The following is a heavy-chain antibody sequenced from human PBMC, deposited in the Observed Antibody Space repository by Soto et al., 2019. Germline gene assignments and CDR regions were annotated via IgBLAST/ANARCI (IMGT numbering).Heavy chain of an antibody. CDR3: AKTGVADWFDP. D-gene: IGHD7-27*01. J-gene: IGHJ5*02. CDR2: IYFADSDT. V-gene: IGHV5-51*04. CDR1: GYSFTNSW. Sequence: EVQLVQSGAEVKKPGESLKISCKAAGYSFTNSWIGWVRQMPGKGLEWVGIIYFADSDTRYSPSFQGQVTISVDKPIGTSYLQWSSLKASDTAIYYCAKTGVADWFDPWGQGTLVTVSS.